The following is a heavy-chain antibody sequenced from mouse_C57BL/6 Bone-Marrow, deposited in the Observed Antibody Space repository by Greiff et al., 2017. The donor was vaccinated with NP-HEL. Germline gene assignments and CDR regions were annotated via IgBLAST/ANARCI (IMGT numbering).Heavy chain of an antibody. CDR1: GYTFTDYW. CDR2: IYPGGGYT. Sequence: VKLVESGAELVRPGTSVKMSCKASGYTFTDYWIGWAKQRPGHGLEWIGDIYPGGGYTNYNEKFKGKATLTADKSSSTAYMQFSSLTSEDSAIYYCARGMGYYYGSSPFYYFDYWGQGTTLTVSS. CDR3: ARGMGYYYGSSPFYYFDY. V-gene: IGHV1-63*01. J-gene: IGHJ2*01. D-gene: IGHD1-1*01.